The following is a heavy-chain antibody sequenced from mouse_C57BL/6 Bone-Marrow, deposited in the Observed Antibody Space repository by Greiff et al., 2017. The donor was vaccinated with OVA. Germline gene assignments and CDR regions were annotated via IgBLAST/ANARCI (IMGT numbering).Heavy chain of an antibody. CDR1: GFTFSDYS. CDR3: ARVGWDWSFDV. V-gene: IGHV5-16*01. D-gene: IGHD3-3*01. CDR2: INYDGSST. J-gene: IGHJ1*03. Sequence: DVQLVESGGGLVQPGGSLKLSCTASGFTFSDYSMAWVRQAPEKGLEWVANINYDGSSTYYLDALTSRFIITRDNAKNKRYLQMSSRKSEDTSSYYCARVGWDWSFDVWGTGTTVTVSA.